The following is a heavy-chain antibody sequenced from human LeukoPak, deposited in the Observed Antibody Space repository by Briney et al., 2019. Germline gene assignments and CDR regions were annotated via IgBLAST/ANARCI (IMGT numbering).Heavy chain of an antibody. CDR1: GFTFNSYW. J-gene: IGHJ3*02. V-gene: IGHV3-7*04. CDR2: INQDASEK. D-gene: IGHD4-17*01. Sequence: GGSLRLSCAASGFTFNSYWMNRVRQAPGKGLEWVANINQDASEKYYVDSVKGRFTISRDNGKKSLYLQMNGLRAEDTAVYYCARGQVTAVTGLASFDIWGQGTMVTVSS. CDR3: ARGQVTAVTGLASFDI.